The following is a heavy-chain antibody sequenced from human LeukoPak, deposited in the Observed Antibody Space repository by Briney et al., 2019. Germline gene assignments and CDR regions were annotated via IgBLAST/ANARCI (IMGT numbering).Heavy chain of an antibody. D-gene: IGHD3-10*01. J-gene: IGHJ4*02. CDR1: GYTFTGYY. Sequence: ASVKVSCKASGYTFTGYYMHWVRQAPGQGLEWMGWINPNSGGTNYAQKFQGRVTMTRDTSISTAYMELSRLRSDDTAVYYCARDPASGESLFDYWGQGTLVTVSS. CDR2: INPNSGGT. CDR3: ARDPASGESLFDY. V-gene: IGHV1-2*02.